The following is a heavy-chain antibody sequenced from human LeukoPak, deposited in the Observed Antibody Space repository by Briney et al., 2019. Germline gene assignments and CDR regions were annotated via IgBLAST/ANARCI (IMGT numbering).Heavy chain of an antibody. CDR2: IKTDGSEK. J-gene: IGHJ1*01. CDR3: ATYSSLNRREFQF. CDR1: GFTFSNYW. V-gene: IGHV3-7*01. D-gene: IGHD3-22*01. Sequence: GGSLRLSCEGSGFTFSNYWMGWVRQAPGKGLQWVANIKTDGSEKYYVDSVKGRFTISGDNAKNSLYLQMNSLRAEDTAVYYCATYSSLNRREFQFWGQGTLLTVSS.